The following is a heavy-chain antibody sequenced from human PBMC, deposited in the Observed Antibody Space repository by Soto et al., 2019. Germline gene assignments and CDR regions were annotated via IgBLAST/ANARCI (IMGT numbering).Heavy chain of an antibody. CDR3: ARGAYSGYDFPFDY. Sequence: QVQLQESGPGLVKPSQTLSLTCTVSGGSISSGGYYWSWIRQHPGKGLEWIGYIYYSGSTYYNPSLKSRVTISVDTSKTQFSLKLSSVTAADTAVYYCARGAYSGYDFPFDYWGQGTLVTVSS. CDR2: IYYSGST. V-gene: IGHV4-31*03. CDR1: GGSISSGGYY. D-gene: IGHD5-12*01. J-gene: IGHJ4*02.